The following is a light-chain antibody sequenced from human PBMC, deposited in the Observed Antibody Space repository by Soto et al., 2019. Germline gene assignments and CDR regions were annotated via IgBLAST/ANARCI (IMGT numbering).Light chain of an antibody. V-gene: IGLV2-14*01. Sequence: QSALTQPASVSGSPGQSITIACTGTSSDVGGYHYVSWYQQHPGEAPKLMIYEVSNQPSGVSNRFSGSKSGNTASLTISGLQADDESDYYCSSYTSSDPFVFGTGTKVTVL. CDR2: EVS. CDR3: SSYTSSDPFV. J-gene: IGLJ1*01. CDR1: SSDVGGYHY.